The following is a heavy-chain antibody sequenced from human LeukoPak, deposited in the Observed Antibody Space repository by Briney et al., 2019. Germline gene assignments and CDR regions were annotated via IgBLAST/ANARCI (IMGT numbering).Heavy chain of an antibody. J-gene: IGHJ4*02. V-gene: IGHV3-21*01. Sequence: PGGSLRLSCAASGFTFSSYSMNWVRQAPGKGLEWVSSISSSSSYIYYADSVKGRFTISRDNAKNSLSLQMNSLRAEDTAVYYCARDTRSTIFGVVIPPYYFDYWGQGTLVTVSS. CDR2: ISSSSSYI. D-gene: IGHD3-3*01. CDR1: GFTFSSYS. CDR3: ARDTRSTIFGVVIPPYYFDY.